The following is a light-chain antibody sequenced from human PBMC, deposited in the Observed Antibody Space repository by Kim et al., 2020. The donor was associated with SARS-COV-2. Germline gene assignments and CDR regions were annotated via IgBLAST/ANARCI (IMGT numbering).Light chain of an antibody. CDR1: NIGSKS. V-gene: IGLV3-21*04. CDR3: QVWDSSSDHRV. Sequence: PGKTAKITCGGRNIGSKSVHWYQQKPGQAPVLVIYYDSDRPSGIPERFSGSNSGNTATLTISRVEAGDEADYYCQVWDSSSDHRVFGTGTKVTVL. CDR2: YDS. J-gene: IGLJ1*01.